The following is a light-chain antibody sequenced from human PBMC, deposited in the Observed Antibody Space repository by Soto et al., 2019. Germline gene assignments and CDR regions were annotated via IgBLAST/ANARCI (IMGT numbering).Light chain of an antibody. V-gene: IGKV2-28*01. CDR1: QSLLHSHGYNY. J-gene: IGKJ5*01. CDR3: MQALQVPIT. Sequence: DIVMTQIPVSLPVTPGEPASISCKSSQSLLHSHGYNYMDWYLQKPGQSPQLLIYFGSYRASGVPDRFCGSGSGTYFTLRISRVETDDFGIYYCMQALQVPITFGQDTRLEIK. CDR2: FGS.